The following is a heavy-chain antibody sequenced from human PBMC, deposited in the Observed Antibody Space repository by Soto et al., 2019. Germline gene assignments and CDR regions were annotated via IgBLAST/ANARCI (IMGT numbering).Heavy chain of an antibody. CDR3: ARAPANVLGHYYYGMDV. Sequence: SETLSLTCTVSGGSISTNYWTWIRLPPGKGPEWIGYIYSSGSTNYNPSLRGRVTLSVDAPKNKVSLKLSSVTAADTAVYYCARAPANVLGHYYYGMDVWGHGTKVTVSS. J-gene: IGHJ6*02. D-gene: IGHD2-2*01. CDR1: GGSISTNY. CDR2: IYSSGST. V-gene: IGHV4-59*01.